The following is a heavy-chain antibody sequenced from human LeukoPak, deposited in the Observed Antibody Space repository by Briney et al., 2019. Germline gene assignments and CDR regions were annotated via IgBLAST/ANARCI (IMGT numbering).Heavy chain of an antibody. CDR2: IASGFQT. J-gene: IGHJ4*02. CDR1: GFTLGSHD. Sequence: GGSLRLSCTASGFTLGSHDMHWVRQTTGEGLEWVAAIASGFQTFYAGSVKGRFTVSREDYKNSLYLQMNSLRAGDTAVYYCVREARGYHYTYFDYWGQGTLVTVSS. D-gene: IGHD5-18*01. V-gene: IGHV3-13*01. CDR3: VREARGYHYTYFDY.